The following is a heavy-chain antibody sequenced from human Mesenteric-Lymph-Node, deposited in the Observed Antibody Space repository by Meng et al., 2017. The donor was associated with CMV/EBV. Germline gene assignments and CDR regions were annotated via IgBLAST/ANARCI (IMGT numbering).Heavy chain of an antibody. Sequence: GESLKISCAASGFTFSNYVMTWVRQAPGKGLEWVSSIRGSGGNTYYADSVKGRFTISRDNSKNTLYLQMNSLRAEDTAVYYCAKGGSGSYDWFDPWGQGTLVTVSS. CDR1: GFTFSNYV. CDR3: AKGGSGSYDWFDP. CDR2: IRGSGGNT. D-gene: IGHD1-26*01. V-gene: IGHV3-23*01. J-gene: IGHJ5*02.